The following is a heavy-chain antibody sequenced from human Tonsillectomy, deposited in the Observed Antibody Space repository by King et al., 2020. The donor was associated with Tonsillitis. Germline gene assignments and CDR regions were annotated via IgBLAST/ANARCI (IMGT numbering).Heavy chain of an antibody. CDR3: AGGSFSGKSPDY. CDR2: INPNSGGT. CDR1: GYTFTGYY. J-gene: IGHJ4*02. D-gene: IGHD3-10*01. V-gene: IGHV1-2*02. Sequence: QLVQSGAEVKKPGASVKVSCKASGYTFTGYYMNWVRQAPGQGLEWMGWINPNSGGTNDAQKFQGRVTMTRDTSISTAYMELSRLKSDDTAVYYCAGGSFSGKSPDYWGQGTLVTVSS.